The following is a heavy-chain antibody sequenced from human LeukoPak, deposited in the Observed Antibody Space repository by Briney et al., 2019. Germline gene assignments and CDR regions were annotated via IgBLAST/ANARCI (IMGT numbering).Heavy chain of an antibody. D-gene: IGHD6-13*01. CDR3: AGHVSAAAGGR. CDR2: INHSGST. Sequence: KPSETLSLTCAVYGGSFSGYYWSWIRQPPGKGLEWIGEINHSGSTNYNPSLKSRVTISLDTSKNQFSLKLNSMTAADTAVYYCAGHVSAAAGGRWGQGTLVTVSS. CDR1: GGSFSGYY. V-gene: IGHV4-34*01. J-gene: IGHJ4*02.